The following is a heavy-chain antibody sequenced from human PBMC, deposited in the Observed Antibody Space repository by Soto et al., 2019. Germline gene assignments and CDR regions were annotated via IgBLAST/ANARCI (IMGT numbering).Heavy chain of an antibody. J-gene: IGHJ6*02. Sequence: SSETLSLTCTVSGGSISSGGYYWSWIRQHPGKGLEWIGYIYYSGSTYYNPSLKSRVTISVDTSKNQFSLKLSSVTAADTAVYYCARVVLTDYGSGSYYNDYYYYGMDVWGQGTTVTVSS. CDR1: GGSISSGGYY. CDR2: IYYSGST. CDR3: ARVVLTDYGSGSYYNDYYYYGMDV. D-gene: IGHD3-10*01. V-gene: IGHV4-31*03.